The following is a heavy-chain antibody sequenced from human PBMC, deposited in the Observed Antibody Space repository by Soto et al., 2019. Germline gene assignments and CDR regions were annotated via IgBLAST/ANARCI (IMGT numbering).Heavy chain of an antibody. V-gene: IGHV3-23*01. Sequence: GGSLRLSCAASGFTFSSYAMHWVRQAPGKGLEWVSGIRVGGGSRYYADSVKGRFTISRDNSKSTLYLQMNSLRAEDTAVYYCATIFRYGDPEYWGQGVLVTVSS. J-gene: IGHJ4*02. D-gene: IGHD2-21*02. CDR2: IRVGGGSR. CDR1: GFTFSSYA. CDR3: ATIFRYGDPEY.